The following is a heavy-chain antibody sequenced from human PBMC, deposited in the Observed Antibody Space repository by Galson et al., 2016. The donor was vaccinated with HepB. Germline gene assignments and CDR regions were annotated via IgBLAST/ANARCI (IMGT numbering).Heavy chain of an antibody. D-gene: IGHD3-10*01. CDR2: IITVFGIP. CDR3: ATTYYDSGSRRWNYFDS. Sequence: SVKVSCKASGGTFNNYAINWVRQAPGQGLKWMGTIITVFGIPTYAQKFQGRVTITADKSTRTAYMELRSLRSEDTAVFYCATTYYDSGSRRWNYFDSWGQGTLVTVSS. CDR1: GGTFNNYA. V-gene: IGHV1-69*04. J-gene: IGHJ4*02.